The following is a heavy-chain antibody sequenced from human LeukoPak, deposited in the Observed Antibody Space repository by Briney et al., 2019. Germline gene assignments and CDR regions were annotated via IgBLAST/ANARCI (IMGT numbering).Heavy chain of an antibody. D-gene: IGHD3-10*01. CDR1: GYTFTGYY. V-gene: IGHV1-46*01. Sequence: GASVKVSCKASGYTFTGYYMHWVRQAPGQGLEWMGIINPSGGSTSYAQKFQGRVTMTRDTSTSTVYMELSSLRSEDTAVYYCARCRGTLWFGESPIDYWGQGTLVTVSS. CDR2: INPSGGST. J-gene: IGHJ4*02. CDR3: ARCRGTLWFGESPIDY.